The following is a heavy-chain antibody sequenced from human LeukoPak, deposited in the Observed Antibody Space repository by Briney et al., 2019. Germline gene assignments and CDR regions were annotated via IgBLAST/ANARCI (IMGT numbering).Heavy chain of an antibody. CDR3: ARYSGDYGGDLYFFDY. V-gene: IGHV3-53*01. Sequence: GGSLRLSCAASGFTVSTNYMSWVRQAPGKGLEWVSVLYSNGNRHYADSVKGRFTISRDNSKNTLDLQMNSLRAEDTAVYYCARYSGDYGGDLYFFDYWGQGALVTISS. CDR1: GFTVSTNY. J-gene: IGHJ4*02. D-gene: IGHD4-23*01. CDR2: LYSNGNR.